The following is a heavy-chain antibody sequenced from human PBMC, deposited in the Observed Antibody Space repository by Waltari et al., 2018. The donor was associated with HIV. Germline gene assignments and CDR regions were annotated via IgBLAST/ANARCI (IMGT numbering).Heavy chain of an antibody. Sequence: EVQLVESGGGLVQPGGSLRLSCAASGLTFSIYWMHWVRQAPGKGLVLVSRNNSGGDSTSYADSGKGRFNISRDNAKNTLYLQMNSLRAEETAVYYCASGYSSSWRSDYYYYGMDVWGQGTTVTVSS. CDR2: NNSGGDST. V-gene: IGHV3-74*01. J-gene: IGHJ6*02. CDR1: GLTFSIYW. CDR3: ASGYSSSWRSDYYYYGMDV. D-gene: IGHD6-13*01.